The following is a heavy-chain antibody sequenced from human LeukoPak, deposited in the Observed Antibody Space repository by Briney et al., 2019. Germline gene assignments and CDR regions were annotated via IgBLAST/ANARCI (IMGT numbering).Heavy chain of an antibody. CDR3: AAGYSSSWYYYGMDV. Sequence: GTSVKVSCMASGFTFTSSAVQWVRQTRGQRLEWIGWIVVGSGNTNYAQKFQERVTITRDMSTSTAYMELSSLRSEDTAVYYCAAGYSSSWYYYGMDVRGQGTTVTVFS. J-gene: IGHJ6*02. CDR1: GFTFTSSA. D-gene: IGHD6-13*01. V-gene: IGHV1-58*01. CDR2: IVVGSGNT.